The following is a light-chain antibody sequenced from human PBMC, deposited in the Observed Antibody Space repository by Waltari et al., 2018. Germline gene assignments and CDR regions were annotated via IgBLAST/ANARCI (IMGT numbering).Light chain of an antibody. CDR1: QGISSS. CDR2: GAS. V-gene: IGKV1-9*01. CDR3: QQFNDYPIT. J-gene: IGKJ5*01. Sequence: DIQLTQSPSFLSASVGDRVIITCRASQGISSSLAWYQQRPGKAPKVLIYGASTLQSGVPSRFSGSGSGTEFTLTISSLQPEDFATYYCQQFNDYPITFGHGTRLEIK.